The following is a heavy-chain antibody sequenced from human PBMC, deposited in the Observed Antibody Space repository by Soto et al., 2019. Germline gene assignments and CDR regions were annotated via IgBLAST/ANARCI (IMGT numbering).Heavy chain of an antibody. CDR1: GFTFSSYA. CDR2: ISYDGSNK. CDR3: ARDVPPTPVVTLDY. D-gene: IGHD2-21*02. V-gene: IGHV3-30-3*01. Sequence: QVQLVESGGGVVQPGRSLRLSCAASGFTFSSYAMHWVRQAPGKGLEWVAVISYDGSNKYYADSVKGRFTISRDNSKNGRYLQMNSLRAEGTAVYYCARDVPPTPVVTLDYWGQGTLVTVSS. J-gene: IGHJ4*02.